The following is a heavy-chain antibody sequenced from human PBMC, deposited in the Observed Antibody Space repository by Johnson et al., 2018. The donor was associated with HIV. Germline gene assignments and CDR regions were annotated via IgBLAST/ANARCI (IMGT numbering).Heavy chain of an antibody. V-gene: IGHV3-NL1*01. CDR3: ARYHYYDSRLNDAFDI. D-gene: IGHD3-22*01. J-gene: IGHJ3*02. CDR2: IYSGGST. Sequence: QVQLVESGGGVVQPGRSLRLSCAASGFTFSSYAMHWVRQAPGKGLEWVSVIYSGGSTDYADPVKGRFTISRDNANNSLYLQMHSLKADDRAVDYCARYHYYDSRLNDAFDIWGQGTMVTVSS. CDR1: GFTFSSYA.